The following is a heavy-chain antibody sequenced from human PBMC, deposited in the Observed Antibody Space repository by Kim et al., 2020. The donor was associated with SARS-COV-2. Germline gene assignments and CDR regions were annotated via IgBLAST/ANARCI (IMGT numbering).Heavy chain of an antibody. J-gene: IGHJ4*02. V-gene: IGHV1-3*01. D-gene: IGHD5-12*01. CDR3: ARDPMDIVATTTFDY. Sequence: SQKFQGRVTITRDTAASTAYKELSSLRSEDTVVYYCARDPMDIVATTTFDYWGQGTLVTVSS.